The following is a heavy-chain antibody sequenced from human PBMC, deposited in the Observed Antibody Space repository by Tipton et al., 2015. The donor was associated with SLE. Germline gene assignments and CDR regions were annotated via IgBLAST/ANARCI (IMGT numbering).Heavy chain of an antibody. Sequence: TLSLTCNVSGYSISNAYYWGWIRQPPGKGLEWIGSLYHSGSAFYNPSIKSRVTISLDTSKSQSSLRLTSITAADTAMYYCATTVTTTPSYGAFDIWGQGTMVTVSS. J-gene: IGHJ3*02. V-gene: IGHV4-38-2*02. D-gene: IGHD4-17*01. CDR3: ATTVTTTPSYGAFDI. CDR2: LYHSGSA. CDR1: GYSISNAYY.